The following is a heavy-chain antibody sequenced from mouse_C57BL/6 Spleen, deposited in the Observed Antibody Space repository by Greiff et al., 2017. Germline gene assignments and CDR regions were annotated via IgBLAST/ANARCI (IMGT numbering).Heavy chain of an antibody. D-gene: IGHD3-1*01. J-gene: IGHJ2*01. CDR3: ARQLLDYFDY. V-gene: IGHV5-17*01. CDR1: GFTFSDYG. CDR2: ISSGSSTI. Sequence: EVQLVESGGGLVKPGGSLKLSCAASGFTFSDYGLHWVRQAPEKGLEWVAYISSGSSTIYYADTVKGRFTISRDNAKNTLFLQMTSLRSEDTAMYYCARQLLDYFDYWGQGTTLTVSS.